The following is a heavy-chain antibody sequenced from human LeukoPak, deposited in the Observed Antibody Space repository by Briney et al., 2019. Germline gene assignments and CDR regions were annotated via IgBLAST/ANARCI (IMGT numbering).Heavy chain of an antibody. CDR1: GGSISGYY. J-gene: IGHJ5*02. V-gene: IGHV4-59*01. D-gene: IGHD3-22*01. Sequence: TSETLSLTCTISGGSISGYYWSWIRQPPGKGLEWIGYIYYSGSTNYNPSLKSRVTISVDTSKNQFSLKLSSVTAADTAVYYCARGTMMVGPWGQGTLVTVSS. CDR2: IYYSGST. CDR3: ARGTMMVGP.